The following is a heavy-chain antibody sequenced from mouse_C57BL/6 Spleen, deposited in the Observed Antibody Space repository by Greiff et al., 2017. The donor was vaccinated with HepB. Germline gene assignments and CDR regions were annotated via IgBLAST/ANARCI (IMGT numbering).Heavy chain of an antibody. CDR2: INYDGSST. D-gene: IGHD4-1*01. Sequence: EVKLVESEGGLVQPGSSMKLSCTASGFTFSDYYMAWVRQVPEKGLEWVANINYDGSSTYYLDSLKSRFIISRDNAKNILYLQMSSLKSEDTATYYCARAEVLNWSFDYWGQGTTLTVSS. CDR3: ARAEVLNWSFDY. CDR1: GFTFSDYY. J-gene: IGHJ2*01. V-gene: IGHV5-16*01.